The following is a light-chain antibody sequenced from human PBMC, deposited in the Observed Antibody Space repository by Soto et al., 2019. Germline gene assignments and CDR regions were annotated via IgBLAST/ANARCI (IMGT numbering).Light chain of an antibody. V-gene: IGKV1-39*01. CDR1: QTIVTY. Sequence: DIQVTQSPPSLSAAVGDRVTISCRASQTIVTYLNWYQHKPGKAPKLLVYSASTVQSGVPSRFRGSGAGTDFTLTISSLQPDDFENDYCQQRYSTPITFGQGTRLEIK. J-gene: IGKJ5*01. CDR3: QQRYSTPIT. CDR2: SAS.